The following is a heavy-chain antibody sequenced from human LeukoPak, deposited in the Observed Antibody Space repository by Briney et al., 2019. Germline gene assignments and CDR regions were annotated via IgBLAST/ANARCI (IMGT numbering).Heavy chain of an antibody. J-gene: IGHJ4*02. CDR3: ARDDGDVISSSLVGY. V-gene: IGHV3-74*01. D-gene: IGHD6-13*01. CDR2: INSDGSST. Sequence: GGSLRLSCAASGFTFSSYWMHWVRQAPGKGLVWVSRINSDGSSTSYADSVKGRFTISRDNAKNTLYLQMNSLRAEDTAVYYCARDDGDVISSSLVGYWGQGTLVTVSS. CDR1: GFTFSSYW.